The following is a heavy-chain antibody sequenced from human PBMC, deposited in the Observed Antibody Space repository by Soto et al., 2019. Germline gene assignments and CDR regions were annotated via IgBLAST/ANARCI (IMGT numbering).Heavy chain of an antibody. V-gene: IGHV4-31*03. CDR2: IYYSGST. CDR3: ARTYYYDSSGYLDY. CDR1: GGSISSGGYY. J-gene: IGHJ4*02. D-gene: IGHD3-22*01. Sequence: SETLSLTCTVSGGSISSGGYYWSWIRQHPGKGLEWIGYIYYSGSTYYNPSLKSRVTISVDTSKNQFSLKLSSVTAADTAVYYCARTYYYDSSGYLDYWGQGTLVTVS.